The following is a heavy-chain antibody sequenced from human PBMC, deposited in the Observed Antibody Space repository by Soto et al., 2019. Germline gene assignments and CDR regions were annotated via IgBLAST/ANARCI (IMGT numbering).Heavy chain of an antibody. D-gene: IGHD3-22*01. Sequence: QVQLQESGPGLVKPSQTLSLTCTVSGGSISSGGYYWSWIRQPPGKGLEWIGYIYYSGSTYYNPSLKSRVTISVDTSKNQFSLKLSSVTAADTAVYYCARDRFYYDSSGYYSRNGMDVWGQGTTVTVSS. J-gene: IGHJ6*02. V-gene: IGHV4-31*03. CDR3: ARDRFYYDSSGYYSRNGMDV. CDR1: GGSISSGGYY. CDR2: IYYSGST.